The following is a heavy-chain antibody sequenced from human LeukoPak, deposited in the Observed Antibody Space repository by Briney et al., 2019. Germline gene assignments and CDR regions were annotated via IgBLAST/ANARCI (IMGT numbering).Heavy chain of an antibody. J-gene: IGHJ6*03. CDR1: GFTFTNYN. V-gene: IGHV3-66*01. D-gene: IGHD1-26*01. CDR3: ARSSGSYFGTPYYYYYMDV. CDR2: IYSGGST. Sequence: PGGSLRLSCAASGFTFTNYNMNWVRQAPGKGLEWVSVIYSGGSTYYADSVKGRFTISRDNSKNTLYLQMNSLRAEDTAVYYCARSSGSYFGTPYYYYYMDVWGKGTTVTISS.